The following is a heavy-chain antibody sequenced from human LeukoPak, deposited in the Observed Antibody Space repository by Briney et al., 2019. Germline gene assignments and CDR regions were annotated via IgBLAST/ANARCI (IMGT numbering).Heavy chain of an antibody. J-gene: IGHJ4*02. D-gene: IGHD3-22*01. V-gene: IGHV4-59*12. Sequence: SETLSLTCSVSGGSISSYYWSWIRQPPGKGLEWIGYIYYSGSTNYNPSLKSRVAISVDTSKNQFSLKLSSVTAADTAVYYCAKAGYYDSRRPIDYWGQGTLVTVSS. CDR2: IYYSGST. CDR1: GGSISSYY. CDR3: AKAGYYDSRRPIDY.